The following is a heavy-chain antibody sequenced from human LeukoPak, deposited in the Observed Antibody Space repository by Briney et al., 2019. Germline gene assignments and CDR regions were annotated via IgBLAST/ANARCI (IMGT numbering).Heavy chain of an antibody. CDR1: GFTFSSYG. J-gene: IGHJ6*02. V-gene: IGHV3-30*18. CDR2: ISYDGSNK. CDR3: AKDLGFGESDYYYYGMDV. Sequence: GRSLRLSCAASGFTFSSYGMHWVRQAPGKGLEWVAVISYDGSNKYYADSVKGRFTISRDNSKNTLYLQMNSLRAEDTAVYYCAKDLGFGESDYYYYGMDVWGQGTTVTVSS. D-gene: IGHD3-10*01.